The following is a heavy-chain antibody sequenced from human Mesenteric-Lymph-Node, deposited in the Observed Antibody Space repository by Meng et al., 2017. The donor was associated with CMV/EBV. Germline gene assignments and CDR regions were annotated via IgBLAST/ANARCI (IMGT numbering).Heavy chain of an antibody. CDR1: GDSIFTSTYY. CDR3: ARQPGVAVPGTDY. V-gene: IGHV4-39*01. CDR2: IYYIGSA. J-gene: IGHJ4*01. D-gene: IGHD6-19*01. Sequence: SGDSIFTSTYYWAWIRQPPGKALEWIGSIYYIGSAYYNPSLKSRLTISVDTSKNQFSLKLTSVTAADTAVYYCARQPGVAVPGTDYWGQGALVTVSS.